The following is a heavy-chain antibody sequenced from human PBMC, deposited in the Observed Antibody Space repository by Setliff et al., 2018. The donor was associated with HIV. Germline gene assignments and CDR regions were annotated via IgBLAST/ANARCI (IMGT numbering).Heavy chain of an antibody. J-gene: IGHJ6*03. D-gene: IGHD6-13*01. CDR3: TRAAPQAGTVHYYYYMDV. Sequence: GGSLRLSCAASGFRFRSYGMHWVRQAPGKGLEWVAIIWFDGNKKYYADSVKGRFTTSRDNSKNTLYLQMNSLKTEDTAVYFCTRAAPQAGTVHYYYYMDVWGKGTTVTVSS. CDR2: IWFDGNKK. CDR1: GFRFRSYG. V-gene: IGHV3-33*08.